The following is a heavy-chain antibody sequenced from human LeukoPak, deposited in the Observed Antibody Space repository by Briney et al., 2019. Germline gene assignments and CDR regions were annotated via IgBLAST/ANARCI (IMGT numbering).Heavy chain of an antibody. Sequence: GGSLRLSCAASGFTFSSYAMSWVRQAPGKGLEWVSAISGSGGSTYYADSVKGRFTISRDNSKNTLYLQMNSLRAEDTAVYYCALYYYYSSGYYYVWGQGTLVTVSS. CDR1: GFTFSSYA. D-gene: IGHD3-22*01. CDR3: ALYYYYSSGYYYV. CDR2: ISGSGGST. V-gene: IGHV3-23*01. J-gene: IGHJ4*02.